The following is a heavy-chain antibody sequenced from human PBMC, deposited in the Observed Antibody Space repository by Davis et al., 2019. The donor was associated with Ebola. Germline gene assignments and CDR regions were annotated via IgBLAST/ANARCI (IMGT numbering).Heavy chain of an antibody. D-gene: IGHD6-19*01. CDR1: GYTFTSYD. J-gene: IGHJ4*02. CDR2: MNPNSGNT. Sequence: ASVKVSCKASGYTFTSYDINWVRQATGQGLEWMGWMNPNSGNTGYAQKFQGRVTMTRNTSISTAYMELSSLRSEDTAVYYCARGSIAVAGIDYWGQGTLVIVSS. V-gene: IGHV1-8*01. CDR3: ARGSIAVAGIDY.